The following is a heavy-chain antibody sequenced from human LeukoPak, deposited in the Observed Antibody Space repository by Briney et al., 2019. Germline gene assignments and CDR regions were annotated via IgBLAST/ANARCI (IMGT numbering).Heavy chain of an antibody. D-gene: IGHD5-18*01. J-gene: IGHJ6*04. CDR1: GGTFRSYA. V-gene: IGHV1-69*05. CDR2: IIPIFGTA. CDR3: ARDKIGGIQLWLGQGV. Sequence: GASVKVSCKDSGGTFRSYAISWVRQAPGHGREGMGGIIPIFGTANYPQKFQGRVTITTDESTSTAYMELSSLRSEDTAVYYCARDKIGGIQLWLGQGVWGKGTTVTVSS.